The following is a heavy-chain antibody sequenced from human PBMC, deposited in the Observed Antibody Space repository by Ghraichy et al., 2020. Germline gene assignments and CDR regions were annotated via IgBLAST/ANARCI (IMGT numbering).Heavy chain of an antibody. J-gene: IGHJ4*02. CDR1: GFTFSGYW. CDR2: IKKDGSEK. CDR3: ARDLGSGWYFDF. Sequence: LSLTCVASGFTFSGYWMSWVRQAPGKGLEWVANIKKDGSEKYYVDSVKGRFTISRDNAKKSLYLQMNSLRAEDTAVYYCARDLGSGWYFDFWGQGALVAGSS. V-gene: IGHV3-7*01. D-gene: IGHD6-19*01.